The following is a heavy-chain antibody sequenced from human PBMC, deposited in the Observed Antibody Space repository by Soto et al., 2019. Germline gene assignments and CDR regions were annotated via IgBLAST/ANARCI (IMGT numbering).Heavy chain of an antibody. D-gene: IGHD6-6*01. CDR2: IDWDDDK. Sequence: SGPTLVNPTQTLTLTCPFPGFSLSTSGMCVSWIRQPPGKALEWLALIDWDDDKYYRTSLKTRLTISKDTSKTQVVLTMTNMDPVDTATYYRARSIAARPHYYYYYGMGVWGPGTTVTVSS. CDR3: ARSIAARPHYYYYYGMGV. V-gene: IGHV2-70*01. CDR1: GFSLSTSGMC. J-gene: IGHJ6*02.